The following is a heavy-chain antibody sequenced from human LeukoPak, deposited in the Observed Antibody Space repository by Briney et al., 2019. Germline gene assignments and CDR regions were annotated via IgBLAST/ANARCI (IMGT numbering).Heavy chain of an antibody. J-gene: IGHJ4*02. D-gene: IGHD6-13*01. CDR1: GFTFSSYG. V-gene: IGHV3-30*02. CDR3: AKDWVAAGVTGDY. CDR2: IRYDGSNK. Sequence: GGSLRLSCAASGFTFSSYGMHWVRQAPGKGLEWVAFIRYDGSNKYYADSVKGRFAISRDNSKNTLYLQMNSLRAEDTAVYYCAKDWVAAGVTGDYWGQGTLVTVSS.